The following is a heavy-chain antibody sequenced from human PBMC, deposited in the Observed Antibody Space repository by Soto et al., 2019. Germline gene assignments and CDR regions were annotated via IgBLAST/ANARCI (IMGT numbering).Heavy chain of an antibody. CDR1: GFTFGDYA. CDR3: TRDKTWIQAYYFDY. Sequence: GGSLRLSCTASGFTFGDYAMSWFRQAPGKGLEWVGFIRSKAYGGTTEYAASVKGRFTISRDDSKSIAYLQMNSLKTKDTAVYYCTRDKTWIQAYYFDYWGQGTLVTVSS. D-gene: IGHD5-18*01. CDR2: IRSKAYGGTT. V-gene: IGHV3-49*03. J-gene: IGHJ4*02.